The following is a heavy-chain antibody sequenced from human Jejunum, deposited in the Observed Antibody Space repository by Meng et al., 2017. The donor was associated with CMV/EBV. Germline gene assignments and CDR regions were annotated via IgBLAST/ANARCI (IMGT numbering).Heavy chain of an antibody. D-gene: IGHD4-11*01. V-gene: IGHV3-21*01. Sequence: SCAASGFTFGGYSMNWVRQAPGKGLEWVASITNTGSRIYYGDSVKDRFTISRDNAENSLYLQMNSLRPEDTAVYYCARDNDFTNYYWGQGTLVTVSS. CDR1: GFTFGGYS. CDR2: ITNTGSRI. J-gene: IGHJ4*02. CDR3: ARDNDFTNYY.